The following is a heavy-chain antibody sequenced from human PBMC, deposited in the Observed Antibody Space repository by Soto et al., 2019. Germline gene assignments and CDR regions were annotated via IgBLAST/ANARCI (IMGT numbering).Heavy chain of an antibody. CDR3: ARDRDNSNWPNFDF. V-gene: IGHV1-69*02. Sequence: SVKVSCKASGDTFSIYTISWVRQAPGQGLEWMGRVIPIFDITSYTQRFQGRVTITADKSTTTVYMELSSLRSEDTAVYYCARDRDNSNWPNFDFWSQGTLVTVSS. CDR1: GDTFSIYT. CDR2: VIPIFDIT. D-gene: IGHD6-13*01. J-gene: IGHJ4*02.